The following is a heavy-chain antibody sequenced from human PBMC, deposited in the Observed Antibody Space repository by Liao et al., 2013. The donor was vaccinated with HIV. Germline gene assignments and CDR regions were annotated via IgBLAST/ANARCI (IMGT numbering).Heavy chain of an antibody. V-gene: IGHV4-34*01. CDR1: GTSLRGYY. CDR3: ARGRTVATTSFGPT. CDR2: VTHSGGV. Sequence: QVRLQQWGAGLLKPAETLSLTCAVDGTSLRGYYWSWIRQAPGKGLEWLGEVTHSGGVNHNPSLKSRLTISVDTSKNQVSLKLDSVTAADTAIYYCARGRTVATTSFGPTWGQGTRVTVSS. D-gene: IGHD5-12*01. J-gene: IGHJ4*02.